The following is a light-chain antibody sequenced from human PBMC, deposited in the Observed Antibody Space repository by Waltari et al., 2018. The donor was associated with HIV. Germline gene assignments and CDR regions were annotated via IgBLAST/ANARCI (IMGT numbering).Light chain of an antibody. CDR1: QSINNN. Sequence: EIVMTQSPASLSMSPGENATLSCRASQSINNNLAWYHQNPGQAPSLLIYGASTRATGIPARFSGSGSGTEFTLTISSLQPEDFALYYCQQYDNWPPRFGQGTKVEIK. V-gene: IGKV3-15*01. CDR2: GAS. J-gene: IGKJ1*01. CDR3: QQYDNWPPR.